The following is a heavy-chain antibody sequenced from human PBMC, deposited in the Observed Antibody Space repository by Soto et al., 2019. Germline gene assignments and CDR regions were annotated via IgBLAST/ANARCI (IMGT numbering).Heavy chain of an antibody. J-gene: IGHJ6*02. CDR2: IHHSGST. D-gene: IGHD4-17*01. V-gene: IGHV4-34*01. CDR1: GGSFSGYY. CDR3: ARALTFDYGDYDYYYGMDV. Sequence: QVQLQQWGAGLLKPSATLSPTCAVYGGSFSGYYWSWIRQPPGQGLEWLAEIHHSGSTYYNPSLKSRVTMSVDTSKNQFSLKRGSVTAADTAVYYCARALTFDYGDYDYYYGMDVWGQGTTVTVSS.